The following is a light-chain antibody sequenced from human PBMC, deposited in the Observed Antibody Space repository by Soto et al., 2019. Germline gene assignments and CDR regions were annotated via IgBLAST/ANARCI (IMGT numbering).Light chain of an antibody. Sequence: QSVLTQPTSASGTPGQRVTISCSGSRSSIGSNSVNWYQQLPRTAPKVLIYTNNQRPSGVPDRFSGSKSGTSASLAISGLQSEDEADYYCAAWDGSLNVYVFGTGTKLTVL. CDR1: RSSIGSNS. CDR2: TNN. CDR3: AAWDGSLNVYV. J-gene: IGLJ1*01. V-gene: IGLV1-44*01.